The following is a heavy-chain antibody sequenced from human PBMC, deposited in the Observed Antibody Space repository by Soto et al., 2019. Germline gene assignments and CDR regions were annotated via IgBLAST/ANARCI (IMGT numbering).Heavy chain of an antibody. CDR2: ISGSGGST. D-gene: IGHD1-26*01. Sequence: EVQLLESGGGLVQPGGSLRLSCAASGFTFSSYAMSWVRQAPGKGLEWVSAISGSGGSTYYADSVKGRFTISRDNSKNTLYLQMNSLRAEDTAVYYCAKRRIGWELRVWSPNFDYWGQGTLVTVSS. J-gene: IGHJ4*02. CDR1: GFTFSSYA. V-gene: IGHV3-23*01. CDR3: AKRRIGWELRVWSPNFDY.